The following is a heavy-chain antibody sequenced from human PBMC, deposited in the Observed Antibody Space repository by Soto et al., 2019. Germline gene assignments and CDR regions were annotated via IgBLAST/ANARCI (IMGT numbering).Heavy chain of an antibody. J-gene: IGHJ6*02. CDR2: IWYDGSNK. D-gene: IGHD2-15*01. CDR1: GFTFSSYG. CDR3: ARKGHCSGGSCYHYYYYGMDV. V-gene: IGHV3-33*01. Sequence: PGGSLRLSCAASGFTFSSYGMHWVRQAPGKGLEWVAVIWYDGSNKYYADSVKGRFTISRDNSKNTLYLQMNSLRAEDTAVYYCARKGHCSGGSCYHYYYYGMDVWGQGTTVTVSS.